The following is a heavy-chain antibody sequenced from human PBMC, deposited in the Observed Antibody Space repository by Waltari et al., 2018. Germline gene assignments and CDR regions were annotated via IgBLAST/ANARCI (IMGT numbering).Heavy chain of an antibody. CDR3: ARDEGDGYNYGY. CDR2: ISSSSSYI. Sequence: EVQLVESGGGLVKPGGSLRLSCAASGFTFISYRMNWTRQAPGKGLEWVSSISSSSSYIYYADSVKGRFTISRDNAKNSLYLQMNSLRAEDTAVYYCARDEGDGYNYGYWGQGTLVTVSS. D-gene: IGHD5-12*01. CDR1: GFTFISYR. J-gene: IGHJ4*02. V-gene: IGHV3-21*01.